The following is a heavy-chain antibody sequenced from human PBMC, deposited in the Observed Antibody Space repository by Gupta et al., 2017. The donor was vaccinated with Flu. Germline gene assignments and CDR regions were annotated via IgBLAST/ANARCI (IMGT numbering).Heavy chain of an antibody. J-gene: IGHJ4*01. D-gene: IGHD4-17*01. V-gene: IGHV1-3*01. Sequence: QVQLVQSGAEVKKPGASVKVSCKASGYTFTSYAMHWVRQAPGQRLEWMGWINAGNGKTKEAQKVQGRVTITRDTVASTAYMEMRRVRYEDTDVYYYAKDDHGGHNTFAYGGHVTMITVCS. CDR1: GYTFTSYA. CDR3: AKDDHGGHNTFAY. CDR2: INAGNGKT.